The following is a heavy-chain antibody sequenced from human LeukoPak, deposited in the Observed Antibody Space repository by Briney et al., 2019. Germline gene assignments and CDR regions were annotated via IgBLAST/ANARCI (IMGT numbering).Heavy chain of an antibody. Sequence: SETLSLTCTVSGDSISTYSWNWIRQPPGKGLEWIGFIYYSGSTNYNPSLKSRVTISVDTSKKQFSLKLSSVTAADTAVYYCARVGYYGSGSHDYWGQGTLVTVSS. V-gene: IGHV4-59*01. CDR2: IYYSGST. CDR1: GDSISTYS. J-gene: IGHJ4*02. D-gene: IGHD3-10*01. CDR3: ARVGYYGSGSHDY.